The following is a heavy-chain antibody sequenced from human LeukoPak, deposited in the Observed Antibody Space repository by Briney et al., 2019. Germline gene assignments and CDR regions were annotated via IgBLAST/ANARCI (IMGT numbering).Heavy chain of an antibody. V-gene: IGHV3-33*01. D-gene: IGHD3-16*02. CDR2: IWYDGSSK. CDR1: GFTFSSYG. J-gene: IGHJ4*02. Sequence: LTGGSLILSCAASGFTFSSYGMHWVRQAPGKGLEWVALIWYDGSSKHYADSVRGRFTISRDNSKNTLYLQMNSLRAEDTAVYYCARDFELSHWGQGTLVTVSS. CDR3: ARDFELSH.